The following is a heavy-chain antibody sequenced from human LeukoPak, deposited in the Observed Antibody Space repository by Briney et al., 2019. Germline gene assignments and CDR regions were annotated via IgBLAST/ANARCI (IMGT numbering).Heavy chain of an antibody. V-gene: IGHV3-7*01. CDR1: EFTLRNYW. D-gene: IGHD2-2*01. Sequence: PGGSLRHSCAASEFTLRNYWMSWVRQAPGKGLEWVATIKEDGSEKYYVDSVKGRFTISRENAKNSLYLQMNSLRAEDTAVYYCARSFYGHDPYYCYMDVWGKGTTVTVSS. CDR2: IKEDGSEK. CDR3: ARSFYGHDPYYCYMDV. J-gene: IGHJ6*03.